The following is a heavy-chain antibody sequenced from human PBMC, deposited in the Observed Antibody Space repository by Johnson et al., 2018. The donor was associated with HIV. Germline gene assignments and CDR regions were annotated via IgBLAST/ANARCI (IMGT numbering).Heavy chain of an antibody. D-gene: IGHD6-13*01. Sequence: VQLVESGGGVARPGGSLRLSCAASGFTFADYGMNWVRQAPGKGLEWVANINQDGSEKYSVDPVKGRFTISRDNAKNSLYLQMNSLSAEDTAGYYWAREREGLYSSRWATEALDIWGQGTMVTVSS. V-gene: IGHV3-7*01. J-gene: IGHJ3*02. CDR2: INQDGSEK. CDR3: AREREGLYSSRWATEALDI. CDR1: GFTFADYG.